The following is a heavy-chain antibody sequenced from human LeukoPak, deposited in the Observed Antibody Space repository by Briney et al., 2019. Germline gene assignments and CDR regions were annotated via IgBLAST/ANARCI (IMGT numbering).Heavy chain of an antibody. V-gene: IGHV3-30*18. J-gene: IGHJ5*02. D-gene: IGHD3-3*01. CDR2: ISYDGSNK. Sequence: PGRSLRLSCAASGFTFSSYGMHWVRQAPGKGLEWVAVISYDGSNKYYADSVKGRFTISRDNSKNTLYLQMNSLRAEDTAVYYCAKELEQVREEFDPWGQGTLVTVSS. CDR3: AKELEQVREEFDP. CDR1: GFTFSSYG.